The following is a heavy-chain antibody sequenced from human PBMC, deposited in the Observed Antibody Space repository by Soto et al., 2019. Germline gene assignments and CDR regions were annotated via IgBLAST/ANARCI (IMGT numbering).Heavy chain of an antibody. J-gene: IGHJ6*02. D-gene: IGHD6-13*01. Sequence: PGGSLRLSCAASGFTFSSYSLNWVRQAPGKGLEWVSYITSGGSTYYADSVKGRFTISRDNSKNTLYLQMNSLRAEDTAVYYCARDLRQPPYYYYGMDVWGQGTTVTVSS. CDR2: ITSGGST. V-gene: IGHV3-53*01. CDR1: GFTFSSYS. CDR3: ARDLRQPPYYYYGMDV.